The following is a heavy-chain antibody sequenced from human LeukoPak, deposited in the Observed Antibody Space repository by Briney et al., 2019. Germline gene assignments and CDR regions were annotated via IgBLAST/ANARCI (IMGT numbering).Heavy chain of an antibody. CDR3: ARDSWGYSSGEGCLVY. Sequence: GGSLRLSCAASGFTFSSYAMHWVRQAPGKGLEWVAVISYDGSNKYYADSVKGRFTISRDNSKNTLYLQMNSLRAEDTAVYYCARDSWGYSSGEGCLVYWGQGTLVTVSS. CDR2: ISYDGSNK. CDR1: GFTFSSYA. V-gene: IGHV3-30*01. J-gene: IGHJ4*02. D-gene: IGHD6-19*01.